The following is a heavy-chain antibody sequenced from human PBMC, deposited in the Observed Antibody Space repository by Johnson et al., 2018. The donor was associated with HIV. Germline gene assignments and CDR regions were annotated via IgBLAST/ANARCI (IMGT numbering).Heavy chain of an antibody. V-gene: IGHV3-30*18. D-gene: IGHD3-3*01. CDR1: GFTFSDSA. Sequence: VQVLESGGGVVQPGRSLRLSCAASGFTFSDSAMHWVRQAPGKGLEWVAAISHDSTDRYYRDSVKGRFTISRDNSKNTLFMQMNSLRPEDTAVYYCVKDQGESESEEWPSNYYEFWPDYPGQGPRGVVATFDIWGQGTMVTVSS. J-gene: IGHJ3*02. CDR3: VKDQGESESEEWPSNYYEFWPDYPGQGPRGVVATFDI. CDR2: ISHDSTDR.